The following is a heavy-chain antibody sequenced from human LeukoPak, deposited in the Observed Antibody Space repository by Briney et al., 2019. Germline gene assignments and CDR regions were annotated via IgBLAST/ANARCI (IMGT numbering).Heavy chain of an antibody. CDR3: VRDVGYFNL. V-gene: IGHV3-21*01. CDR2: ISSSSTYI. J-gene: IGHJ2*01. CDR1: GFTFTSYS. Sequence: GGSLRLSCVASGFTFTSYSMTWVRQAPGKGLEWVSSISSSSTYIYYADSDSVKGRFTISRDNGKNSVYLQMSDLRAEDTAVYYCVRDVGYFNLWGRSTLVTVSS.